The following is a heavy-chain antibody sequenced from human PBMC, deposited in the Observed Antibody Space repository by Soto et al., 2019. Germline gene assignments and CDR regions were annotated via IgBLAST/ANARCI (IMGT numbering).Heavy chain of an antibody. Sequence: SGPTLVNPTQTLTLTCTFSGFSLSTSGVGVGWIRQPPGKALEWLALIYWDDDKRYSPSLKSRLTITKDTSKNQVVLTMTNMDPVDTATYYCAHTGSFHVDDILTGYWLDYWGQGTLVTVSS. CDR1: GFSLSTSGVG. V-gene: IGHV2-5*02. CDR3: AHTGSFHVDDILTGYWLDY. D-gene: IGHD3-9*01. CDR2: IYWDDDK. J-gene: IGHJ4*02.